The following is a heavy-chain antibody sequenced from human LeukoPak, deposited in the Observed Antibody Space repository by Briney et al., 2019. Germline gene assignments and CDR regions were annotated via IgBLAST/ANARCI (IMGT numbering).Heavy chain of an antibody. CDR1: GYTFTNYG. Sequence: GASVTVSFKASGYTFTNYGITWVRQAPGEGLEWMGWISAYNGNTNYAQKVQGRVTMTTDTSTSTAYMELRSLRSDDTAVYYCARGGMHRPTVFWGAEFFHHWGQGTLVTVSS. CDR2: ISAYNGNT. CDR3: ARGGMHRPTVFWGAEFFHH. V-gene: IGHV1-18*01. J-gene: IGHJ1*01. D-gene: IGHD7-27*01.